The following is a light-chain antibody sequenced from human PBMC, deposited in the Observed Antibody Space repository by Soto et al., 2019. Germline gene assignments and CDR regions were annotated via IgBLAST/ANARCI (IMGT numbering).Light chain of an antibody. CDR2: GAS. Sequence: EIVLTQSPGTLSLSPGERATLSCRASQRITNNFLAWFQQKPGLAPRLLIHGASTRASGVPDRFSGGGSGTVFVLTISRLAPDDVAVYYCQQYGRSPFTFGQGTKLQIK. V-gene: IGKV3-20*01. CDR3: QQYGRSPFT. J-gene: IGKJ2*01. CDR1: QRITNNF.